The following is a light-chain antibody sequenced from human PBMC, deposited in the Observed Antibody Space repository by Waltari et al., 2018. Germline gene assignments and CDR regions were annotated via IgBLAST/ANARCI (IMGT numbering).Light chain of an antibody. Sequence: SYDLTQPPSVSVSPGQTASITCSGDKLGDKYTCWYHQRQGQSPVLVIYRSNKRPSGIPERFSGSNSGNTATLTISGTQAMDEGAYYCQAWVSSTVVFGGGTKLTVL. V-gene: IGLV3-1*01. CDR1: KLGDKY. CDR3: QAWVSSTVV. CDR2: RSN. J-gene: IGLJ2*01.